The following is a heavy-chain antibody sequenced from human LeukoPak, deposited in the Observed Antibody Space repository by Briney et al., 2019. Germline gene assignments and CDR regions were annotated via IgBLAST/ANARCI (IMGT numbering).Heavy chain of an antibody. CDR2: IYYSGST. V-gene: IGHV4-30-4*01. D-gene: IGHD2-2*02. CDR3: ARDCSSTSCYNY. CDR1: GGSISSGDYY. Sequence: SETLSLTCTLSGGSISSGDYYWSWIRQSPGKGLEWIGYIYYSGSTYYNPSLKSRVTISVDTSKNQFSLKLSSVTAADTAVYYCARDCSSTSCYNYWGQGTLVTVSS. J-gene: IGHJ4*02.